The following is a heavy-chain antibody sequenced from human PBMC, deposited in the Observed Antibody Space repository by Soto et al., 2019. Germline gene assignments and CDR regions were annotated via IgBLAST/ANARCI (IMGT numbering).Heavy chain of an antibody. Sequence: QVQLQESGPGLVKPSQTLSLTCTVSGISITSGGHYWGWIRQLPGKGLEWIAYIFHSGSTSYNPSLKSRLTISVDTSKNQFSLKLSSVTAADTAVYYCARGGQEDNYFDPWGQGTLVTVSS. J-gene: IGHJ5*02. CDR2: IFHSGST. CDR1: GISITSGGHY. V-gene: IGHV4-31*03. CDR3: ARGGQEDNYFDP.